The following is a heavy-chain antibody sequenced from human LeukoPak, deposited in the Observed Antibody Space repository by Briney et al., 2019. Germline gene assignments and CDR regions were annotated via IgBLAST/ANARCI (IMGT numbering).Heavy chain of an antibody. Sequence: SETLSLTCTVSGASVSSSGYYWSWIRQPPGKGLEWIGEINHSGSTNYNPSLKSRVTISVDTSKNQFSLKLSSVTAADTDVYYCARGVNYDYVWGSYRYRHNWFDPWGQGTLVTVSS. D-gene: IGHD3-16*02. V-gene: IGHV4-39*07. CDR3: ARGVNYDYVWGSYRYRHNWFDP. J-gene: IGHJ5*02. CDR2: INHSGST. CDR1: GASVSSSGYY.